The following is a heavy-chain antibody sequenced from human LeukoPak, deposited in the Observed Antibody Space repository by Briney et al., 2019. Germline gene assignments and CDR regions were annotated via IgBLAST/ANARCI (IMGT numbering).Heavy chain of an antibody. Sequence: SETLSLTCTVSGGSISSYYWSWIRQPPGKGLEWIGYIYYSVSTNYNPSLKSRVTISVDTSKNQFSLKLRSVTAADTAVYYCARDVTTTTHWFDPWGQGTLVTVSS. CDR1: GGSISSYY. D-gene: IGHD4-11*01. CDR2: IYYSVST. V-gene: IGHV4-59*01. CDR3: ARDVTTTTHWFDP. J-gene: IGHJ5*02.